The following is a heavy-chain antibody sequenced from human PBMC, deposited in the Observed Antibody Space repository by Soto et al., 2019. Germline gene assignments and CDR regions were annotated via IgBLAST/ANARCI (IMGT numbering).Heavy chain of an antibody. Sequence: GGSLRLSCAASGFTFSSYGMHWVRQAPGKGLEWVAVIWYDGSNKYYADSVKGRFTISRDNSKNTLYLQMNSLRAEDTAVYYCARDKGVREGAFDIWGQGTMVTVSS. D-gene: IGHD3-16*01. CDR3: ARDKGVREGAFDI. V-gene: IGHV3-33*01. J-gene: IGHJ3*02. CDR1: GFTFSSYG. CDR2: IWYDGSNK.